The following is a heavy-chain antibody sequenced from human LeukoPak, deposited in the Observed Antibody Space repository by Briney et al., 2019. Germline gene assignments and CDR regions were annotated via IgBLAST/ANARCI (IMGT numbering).Heavy chain of an antibody. V-gene: IGHV3-33*06. CDR1: GFTFSSYG. D-gene: IGHD3-3*01. Sequence: RSLRLSCAASGFTFSSYGMHWVRQAPGKGLEWVAVIWYDGSNKYYADSVKGRFTISRDNSKNTLYLQMNSLRAEDTAVYYCAKDTYYDFWSGLSGDYWGQGTLVTVSS. J-gene: IGHJ4*02. CDR2: IWYDGSNK. CDR3: AKDTYYDFWSGLSGDY.